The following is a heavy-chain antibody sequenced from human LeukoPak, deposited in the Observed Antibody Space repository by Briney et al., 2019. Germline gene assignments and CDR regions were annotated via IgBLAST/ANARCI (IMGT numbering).Heavy chain of an antibody. V-gene: IGHV3-30*03. CDR1: GFTFSSYG. Sequence: PGGSLRLSCAASGFTFSSYGMHWVRQAPGKGLEWVADISYDGSNKYYADSVKGRFTISRDNSKNTLYLQMNSLRAEDSAVYYCARRRIAAAGDLFDYWGQGTLVTVSS. D-gene: IGHD6-13*01. CDR3: ARRRIAAAGDLFDY. J-gene: IGHJ4*02. CDR2: ISYDGSNK.